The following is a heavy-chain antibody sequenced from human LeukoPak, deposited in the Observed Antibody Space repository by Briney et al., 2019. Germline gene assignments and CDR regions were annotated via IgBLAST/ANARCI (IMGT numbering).Heavy chain of an antibody. D-gene: IGHD2-15*01. Sequence: PGGSLRLSCAASGFTFSSYEMNWVRQAPGKGLEWVSSISRSATTIYYADSVKGRFTISRDNAKNSLYLQMNSLRAEDTAAYYCARGGGAFDIWGQGTMVTVSS. J-gene: IGHJ3*02. CDR3: ARGGGAFDI. CDR1: GFTFSSYE. V-gene: IGHV3-48*03. CDR2: ISRSATTI.